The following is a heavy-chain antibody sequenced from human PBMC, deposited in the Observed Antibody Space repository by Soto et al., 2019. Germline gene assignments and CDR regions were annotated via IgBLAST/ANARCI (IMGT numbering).Heavy chain of an antibody. J-gene: IGHJ4*02. Sequence: PGGSLRLSCAASGFTFSSYWMSWVRQAPGKGLEWVANIKQDGSEKYYVDSVKGRFTISRDNAKNSLYLQMNSLRAEDTAVYYCARDAYSSSWYRGSDYWGQGTRVTVSS. CDR2: IKQDGSEK. D-gene: IGHD6-13*01. V-gene: IGHV3-7*03. CDR3: ARDAYSSSWYRGSDY. CDR1: GFTFSSYW.